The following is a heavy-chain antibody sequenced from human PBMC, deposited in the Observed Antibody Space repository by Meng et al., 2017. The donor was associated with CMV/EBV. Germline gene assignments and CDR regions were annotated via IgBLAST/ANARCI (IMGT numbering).Heavy chain of an antibody. V-gene: IGHV3-43*01. CDR2: ITSNGGST. CDR1: GFNFDLYT. CDR3: AKDVRGRMSFYGVDV. D-gene: IGHD3-10*01. Sequence: GESLKISCAASGFNFDLYTMHWIRQVPGKGLEWVSLITSNGGSTNYADSVKGRFTISRDNSKTSLYLQVNGLRSEDTAVYYCAKDVRGRMSFYGVDVWGQGTTVTVSS. J-gene: IGHJ6*02.